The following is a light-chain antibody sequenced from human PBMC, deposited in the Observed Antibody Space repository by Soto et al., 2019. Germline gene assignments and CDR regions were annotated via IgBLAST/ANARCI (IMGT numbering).Light chain of an antibody. CDR3: QQYSDSPLT. CDR1: HNLNNN. J-gene: IGKJ1*01. CDR2: GAS. V-gene: IGKV3-20*01. Sequence: EIVVTQSPATLSVSPGERATLSCRASHNLNNNLAWYQQKPGQAPRLVIYGASSRATGIPDRFSATGSGTDFTLTISRLEPEDFAVYFCQQYSDSPLTFGQGTKVDIK.